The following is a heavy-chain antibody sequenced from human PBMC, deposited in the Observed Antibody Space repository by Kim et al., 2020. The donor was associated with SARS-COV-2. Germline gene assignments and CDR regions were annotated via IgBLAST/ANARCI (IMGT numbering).Heavy chain of an antibody. CDR1: GFTFSSYG. CDR3: AKDRAPLVVPADIPDY. Sequence: GGSLRLSCAASGFTFSSYGMHWVRQAPGKGLEWVAVISYDGSNKYYADSVKGRFTISRDNSKNTLYLQMNSLRAEDTAVYYCAKDRAPLVVPADIPDYWG. J-gene: IGHJ4*01. V-gene: IGHV3-30*18. CDR2: ISYDGSNK. D-gene: IGHD2-2*01.